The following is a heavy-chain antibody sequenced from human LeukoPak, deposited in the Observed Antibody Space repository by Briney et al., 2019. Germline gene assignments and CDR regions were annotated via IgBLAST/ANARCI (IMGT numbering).Heavy chain of an antibody. V-gene: IGHV1-2*02. CDR3: ARFNGDSSGYRDKEHDY. J-gene: IGHJ4*02. CDR2: INPNSGGT. D-gene: IGHD3-22*01. Sequence: GASVKVSCKASGYTFTGYYMHWVRQAPGQGLEWMGWINPNSGGTNYAQKFQGRVTMTRDTSISTAYMELSRLGSDDTAVYYCARFNGDSSGYRDKEHDYWGQGTLVTVSS. CDR1: GYTFTGYY.